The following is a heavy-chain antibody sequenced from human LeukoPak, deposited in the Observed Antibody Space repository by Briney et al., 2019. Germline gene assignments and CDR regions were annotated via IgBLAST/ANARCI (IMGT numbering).Heavy chain of an antibody. V-gene: IGHV3-66*01. CDR1: GFTVSSNY. Sequence: GGSLRLSCAASGFTVSSNYMSWVRQAPGKGLEWVSVIYSGGSTYYADSVKGRFTISRDNSKNTLYLQMNSLRAEDTAVHYCARRYSSSWSDAFDIWGQGTMVTVSS. J-gene: IGHJ3*02. CDR2: IYSGGST. D-gene: IGHD6-13*01. CDR3: ARRYSSSWSDAFDI.